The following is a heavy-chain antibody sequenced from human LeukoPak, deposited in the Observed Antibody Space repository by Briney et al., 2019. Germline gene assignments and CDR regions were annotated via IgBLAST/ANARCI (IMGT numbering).Heavy chain of an antibody. V-gene: IGHV1-18*01. J-gene: IGHJ4*02. CDR3: ARDNRRTPSEYYFDY. D-gene: IGHD2-2*01. CDR2: ISAYNGNT. Sequence: GASVKVSCKASGYTFTSYGIGWVRQAPGQGLEWMGWISAYNGNTNYAQKLQGRVTMTTDTSTSTAYMELRSLRSDDTAVYYCARDNRRTPSEYYFDYWGQGTLVTVSS. CDR1: GYTFTSYG.